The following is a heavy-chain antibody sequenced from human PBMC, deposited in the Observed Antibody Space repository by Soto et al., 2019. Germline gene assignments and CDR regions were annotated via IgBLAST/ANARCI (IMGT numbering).Heavy chain of an antibody. D-gene: IGHD5-12*01. CDR3: TRGSLVHGYTDY. CDR1: GGSISSGDYY. CDR2: IYYSGST. Sequence: SETLSLTCTVSGGSISSGDYYWSWIRQPPGKGLEWIGYIYYSGSTYYNPSPKSRVTISVDTSKNQFSLKLSSVTAADTAVYYCTRGSLVHGYTDYWGQGTLVTVSS. J-gene: IGHJ4*02. V-gene: IGHV4-30-4*01.